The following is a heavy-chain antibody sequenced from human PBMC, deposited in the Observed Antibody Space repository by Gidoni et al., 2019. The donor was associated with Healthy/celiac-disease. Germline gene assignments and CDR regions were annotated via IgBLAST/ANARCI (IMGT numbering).Heavy chain of an antibody. CDR2: IKSKTDGGTT. CDR3: TTVLPTYYYDSSGYSYYFDY. Sequence: EVQLVESGGGLVKPGGSLRLSCAASGFTFSNAWMSWVRQAPGKGLEWVGRIKSKTDGGTTDYAAPVKGRFTISRDDSKNTLYLQMNSLKTEDTAVYYCTTVLPTYYYDSSGYSYYFDYWGQGTLVTVSS. J-gene: IGHJ4*02. CDR1: GFTFSNAW. V-gene: IGHV3-15*01. D-gene: IGHD3-22*01.